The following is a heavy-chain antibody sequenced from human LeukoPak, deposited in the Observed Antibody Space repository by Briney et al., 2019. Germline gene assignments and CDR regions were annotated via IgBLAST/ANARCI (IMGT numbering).Heavy chain of an antibody. V-gene: IGHV4-39*01. CDR1: GGSISSSSYY. D-gene: IGHD1-26*01. CDR2: IYYSGST. Sequence: PSETLSLIGTVSGGSISSSSYYWGWIRQPPGKGLEWIGSIYYSGSTYYNPSLKSRVTISVDTSKNQFSLKLSSVTAADTAVYYCARREWELPFDYWGQGTLVTVSS. J-gene: IGHJ4*02. CDR3: ARREWELPFDY.